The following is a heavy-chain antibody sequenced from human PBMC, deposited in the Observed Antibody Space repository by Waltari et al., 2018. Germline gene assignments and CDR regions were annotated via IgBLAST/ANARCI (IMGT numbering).Heavy chain of an antibody. Sequence: QVQLVQSGAEVKKPGASVKVSCKASGYTFTGYYMHWVRQAPGPGLELMGWINPNSGGTNYAQKVQGRVTMTRDTSISTAYMELSRLRSDDTAVYYCARDDSSEWEPSVDYWGQGTLVTVSS. D-gene: IGHD1-26*01. V-gene: IGHV1-2*02. CDR2: INPNSGGT. CDR3: ARDDSSEWEPSVDY. J-gene: IGHJ4*02. CDR1: GYTFTGYY.